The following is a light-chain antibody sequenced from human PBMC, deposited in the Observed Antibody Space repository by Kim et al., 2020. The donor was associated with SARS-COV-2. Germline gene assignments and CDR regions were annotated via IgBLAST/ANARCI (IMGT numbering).Light chain of an antibody. Sequence: GERERLGRRARMSVSRNVGGEEQKPGKATRGLINGGSTRANGMPARVSGSGYGKEYSLTISSLQSEDFAVDYCQKYNNWPPLTFGGGRKVDIK. CDR2: GGS. CDR1: MSVSRN. J-gene: IGKJ4*01. CDR3: QKYNNWPPLT. V-gene: IGKV3-15*01.